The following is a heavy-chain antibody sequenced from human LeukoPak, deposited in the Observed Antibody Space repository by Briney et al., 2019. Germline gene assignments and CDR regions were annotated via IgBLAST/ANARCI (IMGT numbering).Heavy chain of an antibody. Sequence: GASLRLSCAASGFTFSSYDMNWVRQAPGKGLEWVSYFSSGGTAIYYADSVKGRFTMSRDSAKNSLYLQMNSLRDEDTAVYYCARSVVRGVIALDYWGQGTLVTVSS. CDR3: ARSVVRGVIALDY. CDR2: FSSGGTAI. CDR1: GFTFSSYD. J-gene: IGHJ4*02. V-gene: IGHV3-48*03. D-gene: IGHD3-10*01.